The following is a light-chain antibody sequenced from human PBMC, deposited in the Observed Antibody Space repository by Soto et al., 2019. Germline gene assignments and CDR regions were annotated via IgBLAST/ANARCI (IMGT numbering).Light chain of an antibody. J-gene: IGKJ4*01. CDR2: DAS. CDR3: EQSNSYPLT. Sequence: IPWTPAPTSVPSSLAAGATITCRASQRISICLACYQQKLGKDPNLLIYDASTLQSRVPSGFSGSRCGRDFTLNISSLQREDFVTDYCEQSNSYPLTFGGGTKVDI. V-gene: IGKV1D-12*01. CDR1: QRISIC.